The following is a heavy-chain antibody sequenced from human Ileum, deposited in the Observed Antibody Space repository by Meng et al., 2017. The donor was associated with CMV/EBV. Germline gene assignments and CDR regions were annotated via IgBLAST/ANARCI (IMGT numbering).Heavy chain of an antibody. J-gene: IGHJ4*02. V-gene: IGHV1-8*03. D-gene: IGHD6-19*01. CDR3: ARHSSGWSILDY. CDR2: VNPKSGDT. CDR1: GYSFVNSD. Sequence: SCRATGYSFVNSDINWVRQATGQGIEWMGRVNPKSGDTEYAQKFQGRITVTKDTATNTVYMELNSLTTDDTAVYYCARHSSGWSILDYWGQGALVTVSS.